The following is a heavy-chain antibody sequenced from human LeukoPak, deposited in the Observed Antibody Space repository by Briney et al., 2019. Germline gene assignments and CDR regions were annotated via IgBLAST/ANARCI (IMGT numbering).Heavy chain of an antibody. CDR3: ARGRQQRAFLTGTTPFDY. V-gene: IGHV4-34*01. J-gene: IGHJ4*02. Sequence: SETLSLTCAVYGGSFSGYYWSWIRQPPGKGLEWIGEINHSGSTNYNPSLKSRVTISVDTSKDQFSLKLSSVTAADTAVYYCARGRQQRAFLTGTTPFDYWGQGTLVTVSS. CDR2: INHSGST. D-gene: IGHD1-7*01. CDR1: GGSFSGYY.